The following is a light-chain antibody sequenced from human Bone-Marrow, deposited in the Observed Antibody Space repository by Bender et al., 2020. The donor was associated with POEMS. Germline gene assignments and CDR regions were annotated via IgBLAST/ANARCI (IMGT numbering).Light chain of an antibody. Sequence: QSALTQPASVSGSPGQSITISCTGSSSDIGGYNLVSWYRQYPGKAPKLMIYEATKRPSEISDRFSGSKSGSTASLTISGLQAEDEAHYYCCSYSSTSTLVFGGGTKLTVL. CDR1: SSDIGGYNL. V-gene: IGLV2-23*01. CDR3: CSYSSTSTLV. J-gene: IGLJ3*02. CDR2: EAT.